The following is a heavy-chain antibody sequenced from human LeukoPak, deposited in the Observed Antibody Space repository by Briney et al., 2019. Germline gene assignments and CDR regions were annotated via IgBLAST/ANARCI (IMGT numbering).Heavy chain of an antibody. J-gene: IGHJ4*02. D-gene: IGHD3-10*01. CDR3: ARDSSGSSPDY. V-gene: IGHV3-7*01. Sequence: DAVKGRFTTSRDNPKNSLYLQMNSLTVADTAVYYCARDSSGSSPDYWGQGTLVTVSS.